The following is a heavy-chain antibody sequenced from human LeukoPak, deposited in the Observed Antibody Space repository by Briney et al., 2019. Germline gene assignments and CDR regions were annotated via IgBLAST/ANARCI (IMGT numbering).Heavy chain of an antibody. CDR2: IKQDGSEK. D-gene: IGHD3-3*01. CDR1: GLTFSSYW. CDR3: XREVRFLEWLMDV. Sequence: TGGSLRLSCAASGLTFSSYWMSWVRQAPGKGLEWVANIKQDGSEKYYVDSVKGRFTISRDNAKNSLYMQMNSLRAEDTAVYYCXREVRFLEWLMDVWGKGTTVTVSS. J-gene: IGHJ6*04. V-gene: IGHV3-7*01.